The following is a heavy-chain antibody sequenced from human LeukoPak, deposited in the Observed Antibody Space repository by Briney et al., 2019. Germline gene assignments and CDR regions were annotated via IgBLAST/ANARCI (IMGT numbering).Heavy chain of an antibody. CDR1: GGSFSGYY. V-gene: IGHV4-34*01. D-gene: IGHD2-15*01. Sequence: PSETLSLTCAVYGGSFSGYYWSWIRQPPGKGPEWIGEINHSGSTNYNPSLKSRVTISVDTSKNQFSLKLSSVTAADTAVYYCARGRGGGDYYMDVWGKGTTVTVSS. CDR2: INHSGST. J-gene: IGHJ6*03. CDR3: ARGRGGGDYYMDV.